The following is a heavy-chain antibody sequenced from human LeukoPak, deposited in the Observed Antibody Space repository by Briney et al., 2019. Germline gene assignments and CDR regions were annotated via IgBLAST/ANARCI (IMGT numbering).Heavy chain of an antibody. CDR3: ARGRGIVGAIRLFDY. D-gene: IGHD1-26*01. CDR1: GGSISSYY. CDR2: IYYTGST. Sequence: PSETLSLTCTVSGGSISSYYWSWIRQPPGKELEWIGYIYYTGSTNYNPSLKSRVTISVDTTKNQFSLKLISVTAAETAVYYCARGRGIVGAIRLFDYWGQGTLVTVSS. J-gene: IGHJ4*02. V-gene: IGHV4-59*12.